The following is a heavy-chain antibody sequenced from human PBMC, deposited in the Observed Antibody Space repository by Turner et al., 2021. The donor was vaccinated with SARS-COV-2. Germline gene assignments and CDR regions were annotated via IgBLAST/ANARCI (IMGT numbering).Heavy chain of an antibody. CDR1: GFTFDDYA. CDR3: VKDSANYWYFDL. V-gene: IGHV3-9*01. CDR2: ISWNSGTI. J-gene: IGHJ2*01. Sequence: EVQLVESGGGLVQPGRSLRLSCAASGFTFDDYAMHWVRQAPGKGLDWVSGISWNSGTIGYADSVKGRFIISRDNAKNSLYLQMNSLRAEDTALYYCVKDSANYWYFDLWGRGTLVTVSS.